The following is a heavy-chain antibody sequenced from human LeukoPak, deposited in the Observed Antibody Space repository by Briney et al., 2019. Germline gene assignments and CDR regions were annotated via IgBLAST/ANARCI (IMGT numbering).Heavy chain of an antibody. Sequence: SETLSLTCTVSGGSISSSSYYWGWIRQPPGKGLEWIGSIHYSGSTYYNPSLKSRVTISVDTSKNQFSLKLSSVTAADTAVYYCARELGELFSDAFDIWGQGTMVTVSS. D-gene: IGHD3-10*01. CDR1: GGSISSSSYY. V-gene: IGHV4-39*07. J-gene: IGHJ3*02. CDR3: ARELGELFSDAFDI. CDR2: IHYSGST.